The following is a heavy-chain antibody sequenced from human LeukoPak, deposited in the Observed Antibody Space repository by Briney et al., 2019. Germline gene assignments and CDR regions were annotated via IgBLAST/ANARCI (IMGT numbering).Heavy chain of an antibody. V-gene: IGHV3-15*01. D-gene: IGHD3-22*01. Sequence: GGSLRLSCAASGFTFSNAWMSCLRQAPGKGLEWVGRIKSKSNGGTTDYAAPVKGRFTISRDDSKNTLYLQMNSLKTEDTAMYYCTTTYYYDSSGYYHAPLDAFDIWGQGTMVTVSS. CDR1: GFTFSNAW. J-gene: IGHJ3*02. CDR3: TTTYYYDSSGYYHAPLDAFDI. CDR2: IKSKSNGGTT.